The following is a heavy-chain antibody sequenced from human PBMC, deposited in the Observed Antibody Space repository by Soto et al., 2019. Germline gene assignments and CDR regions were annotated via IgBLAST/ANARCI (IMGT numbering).Heavy chain of an antibody. V-gene: IGHV3-33*01. CDR1: GFTFSGYG. CDR2: IWYDGSEK. J-gene: IGHJ4*02. CDR3: ATFRGYCSAGTGSGYFES. Sequence: GGSLRLSCAASGFTFSGYGMQWVRQAPGKGLEWVAIIWYDGSEKYYADSVKGRFTISRDNSRNTLFLQMNSLRGEDTAVYYCATFRGYCSAGTGSGYFESWGQGTLVTVSS. D-gene: IGHD2-15*01.